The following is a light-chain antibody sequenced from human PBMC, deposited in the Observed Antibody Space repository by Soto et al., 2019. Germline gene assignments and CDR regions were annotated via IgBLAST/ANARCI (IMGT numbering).Light chain of an antibody. CDR2: DVT. V-gene: IGLV2-8*01. Sequence: QSALTQPPSASGSPGQSVTISCTGTSSDVGGYNYVSWYQQHPGKAPKLLIYDVTKRPSGVPERFSGSKSGNTASLTVSGLQAEDEADYFCASFGGGNSYVLGTGTKLTVL. J-gene: IGLJ1*01. CDR3: ASFGGGNSYV. CDR1: SSDVGGYNY.